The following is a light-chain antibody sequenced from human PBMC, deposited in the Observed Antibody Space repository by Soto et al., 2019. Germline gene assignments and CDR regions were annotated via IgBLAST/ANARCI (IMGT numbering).Light chain of an antibody. J-gene: IGLJ2*01. CDR3: SSYTSSSTSSHVV. CDR1: SSDVGGYNY. V-gene: IGLV2-14*01. CDR2: EVS. Sequence: QSALTQPASVSGSPGQSITISCTGTSSDVGGYNYVSWYQQHPGKAPKLMIYEVSNRPSGVSNRFSGSKSGNTASLTISGLQAEDEADYYCSSYTSSSTSSHVVFGGGTKVT.